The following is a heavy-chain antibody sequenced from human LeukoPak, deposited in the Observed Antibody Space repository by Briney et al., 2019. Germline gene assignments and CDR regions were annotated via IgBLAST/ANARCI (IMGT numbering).Heavy chain of an antibody. CDR2: INSDGSST. V-gene: IGHV3-74*01. CDR1: GFTFSSYW. CDR3: ARGPSHSSSWYGLDD. D-gene: IGHD6-13*01. J-gene: IGHJ4*02. Sequence: GGSLRLSCAASGFTFSSYWMHWVRQAPGKGLVWVPRINSDGSSTSYADSVKGRFTISRDNAKNTLYLQMNSLRAEDTAVYYCARGPSHSSSWYGLDDWGQGALVTVFS.